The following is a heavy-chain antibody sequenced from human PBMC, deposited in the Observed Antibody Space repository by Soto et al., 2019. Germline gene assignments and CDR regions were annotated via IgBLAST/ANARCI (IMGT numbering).Heavy chain of an antibody. V-gene: IGHV3-30*18. Sequence: QVQLVESGGGVVQPGRSLRLSCAASGFTFTNYGMHWVRQPPGKGLEWVAVISYDGSDKYYPDSVKGRFTISRDNSKNTLYLQMNSLRAEDTAVYYCAKDRGRIADNWFDPWGQGTLVTVSS. D-gene: IGHD6-13*01. CDR3: AKDRGRIADNWFDP. CDR1: GFTFTNYG. CDR2: ISYDGSDK. J-gene: IGHJ5*02.